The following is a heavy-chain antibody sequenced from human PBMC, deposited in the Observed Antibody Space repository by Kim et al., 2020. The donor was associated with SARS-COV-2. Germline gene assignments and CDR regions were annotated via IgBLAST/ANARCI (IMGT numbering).Heavy chain of an antibody. CDR1: GFTFSSYA. D-gene: IGHD3-9*01. V-gene: IGHV3-30*04. CDR3: ARVGWSDIHYFDY. CDR2: ISYDGSNK. Sequence: GGSLRLSCAASGFTFSSYAMHWVRQAPGKGLEWVAVISYDGSNKYYADSVKGRFTISRDNSKNTLYLQMNSLRAEDTAVYYCARVGWSDIHYFDYWGQGTLVTVSS. J-gene: IGHJ4*02.